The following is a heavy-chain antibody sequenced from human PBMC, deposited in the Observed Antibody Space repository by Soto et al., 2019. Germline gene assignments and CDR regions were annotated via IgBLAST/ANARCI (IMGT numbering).Heavy chain of an antibody. V-gene: IGHV3-11*06. CDR2: ISSSSGYT. CDR3: AKGYGRLDY. CDR1: GFTFSDYY. Sequence: PGGSLRLSCAASGFTFSDYYMSWIRQAPGKGLEWVSYISSSSGYTNYADSVKGRFTISRDNAKNSLYLQMNSLRAEDTAVYYCAKGYGRLDYWGQGTLVTVSS. J-gene: IGHJ4*02. D-gene: IGHD4-17*01.